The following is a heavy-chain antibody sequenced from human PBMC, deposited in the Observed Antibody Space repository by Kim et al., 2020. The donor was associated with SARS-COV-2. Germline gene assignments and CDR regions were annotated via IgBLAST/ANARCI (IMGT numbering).Heavy chain of an antibody. D-gene: IGHD3-9*01. J-gene: IGHJ4*02. Sequence: ASVKVSCKASGYTFTSYYMHWVRQAPGQGLEWMGIINPSGGSTSYAQKFQGRVTMTRDTSTSTVYMELSSLRSEDTAVYYCARDWNYDILTGPFDYWGQGTLVTVSS. CDR2: INPSGGST. V-gene: IGHV1-46*01. CDR1: GYTFTSYY. CDR3: ARDWNYDILTGPFDY.